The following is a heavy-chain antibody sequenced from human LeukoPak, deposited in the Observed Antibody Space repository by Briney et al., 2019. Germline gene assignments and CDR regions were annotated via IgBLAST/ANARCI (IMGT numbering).Heavy chain of an antibody. D-gene: IGHD1-1*01. CDR3: ARDKVDNAWTGSLFDY. Sequence: PGGSLTLSCATSGFTFSTYWMCWVRKAPGQGLGLVGIIKQDGTEKHYVDSVKGRFTISRDNAKTSVYLQMNSLRAEDTAVYYCARDKVDNAWTGSLFDYWGQGTLVTVSS. V-gene: IGHV3-7*01. J-gene: IGHJ4*02. CDR1: GFTFSTYW. CDR2: IKQDGTEK.